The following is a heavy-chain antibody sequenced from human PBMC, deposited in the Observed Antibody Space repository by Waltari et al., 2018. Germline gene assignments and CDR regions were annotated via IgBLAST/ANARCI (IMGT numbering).Heavy chain of an antibody. CDR1: GGTFSSYA. D-gene: IGHD1-26*01. J-gene: IGHJ3*02. CDR2: IIPIFGTT. CDR3: ARGVGATADDAFDI. Sequence: QVQLVQSGAEVKKPGSSVKFSCKASGGTFSSYAISWVRQAPGQGLEWMGRIIPIFGTTNYAQKFQGRVTITAEKSTRTAYMELSSLRSEDTAVYYCARGVGATADDAFDIWGQGTMVTVSS. V-gene: IGHV1-69*13.